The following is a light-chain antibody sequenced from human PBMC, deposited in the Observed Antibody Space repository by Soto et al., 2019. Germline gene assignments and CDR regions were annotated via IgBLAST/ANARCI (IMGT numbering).Light chain of an antibody. CDR2: DAS. CDR3: QQYNYFRT. Sequence: DIQMTQSPSTLSASVGDRVTITCRASQSISRWLAWHQQKPGKAPKLLIYDASSLESGVPSRFSGSGSGKEFTLTISSLQPDDFATYYCQQYNYFRTFGQGTRLEIK. CDR1: QSISRW. V-gene: IGKV1-5*01. J-gene: IGKJ5*01.